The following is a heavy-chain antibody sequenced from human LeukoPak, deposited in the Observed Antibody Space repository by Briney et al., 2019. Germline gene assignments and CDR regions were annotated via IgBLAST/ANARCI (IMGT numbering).Heavy chain of an antibody. V-gene: IGHV3-15*01. CDR3: TTEGSGWSLGYGMDV. D-gene: IGHD6-19*01. Sequence: KPGGSLRLSCAASGITFSNAWMSWVRQAPGKGLEWVGRIKSKTDGGTTDYTAPVKGRFTISRDDSKNTLYVQMNSLKTEDTAVYYCTTEGSGWSLGYGMDVWGQGTTVTVSS. CDR2: IKSKTDGGTT. J-gene: IGHJ6*02. CDR1: GITFSNAW.